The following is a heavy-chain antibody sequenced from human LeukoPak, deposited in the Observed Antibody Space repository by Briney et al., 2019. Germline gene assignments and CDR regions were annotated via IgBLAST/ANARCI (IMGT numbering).Heavy chain of an antibody. J-gene: IGHJ5*02. Sequence: GGSLRLSCATSGITFDSAWMSWLRQAPGKGLEWVANISPDGSEKYSVDSVKGRFTVSRDNAKKSLYLQMNSLRTEDTAVYYCARDRFNGRNWFDPWGQGTLVTVSS. CDR3: ARDRFNGRNWFDP. CDR1: GITFDSAW. CDR2: ISPDGSEK. V-gene: IGHV3-7*01. D-gene: IGHD3-16*01.